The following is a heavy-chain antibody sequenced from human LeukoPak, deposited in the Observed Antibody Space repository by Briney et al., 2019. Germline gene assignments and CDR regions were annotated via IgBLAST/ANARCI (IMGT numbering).Heavy chain of an antibody. CDR2: INPNSGGT. J-gene: IGHJ5*02. D-gene: IGHD2-2*01. Sequence: ASVKVSCKASGYTFTGYCMHWVRQAPGQGLEWMGWINPNSGGTNYAQKFQGRVTMTRDTSISTAYMELSRLRSDDTAVYYCARRGSYCSSTSCYLLGFDPWGQGTLVTVSS. V-gene: IGHV1-2*02. CDR1: GYTFTGYC. CDR3: ARRGSYCSSTSCYLLGFDP.